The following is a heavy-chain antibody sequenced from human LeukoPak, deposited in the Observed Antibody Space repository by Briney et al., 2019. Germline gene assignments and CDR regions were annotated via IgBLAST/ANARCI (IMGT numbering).Heavy chain of an antibody. CDR3: ARVARDYYGSGSYPFDY. CDR2: INPSGGST. Sequence: ASVKVSCKASGYTFTSYYMHWVRQAPGRGLEWMGIINPSGGSTSYAQKFQGRVTMTRDTSTSTVYMELSSLRPEDTAVYYCARVARDYYGSGSYPFDYWGQGTLVTVSS. J-gene: IGHJ4*02. CDR1: GYTFTSYY. D-gene: IGHD3-10*01. V-gene: IGHV1-46*03.